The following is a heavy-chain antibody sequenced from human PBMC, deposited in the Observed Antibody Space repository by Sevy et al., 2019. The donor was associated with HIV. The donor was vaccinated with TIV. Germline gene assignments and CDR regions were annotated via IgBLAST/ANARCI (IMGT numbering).Heavy chain of an antibody. J-gene: IGHJ4*01. CDR1: GFTFGNHA. CDR3: ARDHCTDGVCFRSGYFDY. CDR2: ISFDGRNE. V-gene: IGHV3-30*04. Sequence: GGSLRLSCAASGFTFGNHAIHWVRQAPGKGLEWVAIISFDGRNEHYAGSVKGRFTISRDNSKKTVYPQMTNLRSEDAAVYYCARDHCTDGVCFRSGYFDYWGQGTLVTVSS. D-gene: IGHD2-8*01.